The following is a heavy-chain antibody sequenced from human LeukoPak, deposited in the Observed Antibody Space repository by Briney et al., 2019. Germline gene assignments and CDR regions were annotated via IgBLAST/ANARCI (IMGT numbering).Heavy chain of an antibody. CDR1: GDSISSGDYY. J-gene: IGHJ5*02. D-gene: IGHD5-12*01. CDR3: AREGYSGSGGYNWFDP. Sequence: PSETLSLTCTVSGDSISSGDYYWSWIRQPPGKGLEWIGYIYYSGSTYYNPSLKSRFTISVDTSKNQFSLKLSSVTAPDTAVYYCAREGYSGSGGYNWFDPWGQGTLVTVSS. V-gene: IGHV4-30-4*01. CDR2: IYYSGST.